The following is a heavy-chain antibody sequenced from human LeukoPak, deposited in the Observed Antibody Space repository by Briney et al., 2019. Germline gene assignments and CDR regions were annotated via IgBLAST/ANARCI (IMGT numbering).Heavy chain of an antibody. CDR3: ATERDPNVSYAFDI. J-gene: IGHJ3*02. Sequence: ASVKVSCKASGGTFSSYAISWVRQAPGKGLEWMGGFDPEDGETIYAQKFQGRVTMTEDTSTDTAYMELSSLRSEDTAVYYCATERDPNVSYAFDIWGQGTMVTVSS. V-gene: IGHV1-24*01. CDR1: GGTFSSYA. CDR2: FDPEDGET.